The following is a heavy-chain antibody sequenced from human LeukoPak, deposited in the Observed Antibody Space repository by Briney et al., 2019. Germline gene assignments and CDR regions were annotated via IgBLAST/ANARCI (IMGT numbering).Heavy chain of an antibody. D-gene: IGHD2-15*01. J-gene: IGHJ4*02. CDR3: ASPVTIGYCSGGSCYSSGY. Sequence: SGGSLRLSCAASGFTFSSYSMNWVRQAPGKGLEWVSYISSSSSTIYYADSVKGRFTISRDNAKNSLYLQMNSLRAEDTAVYYCASPVTIGYCSGGSCYSSGYWGQGTLVTVSS. CDR2: ISSSSSTI. CDR1: GFTFSSYS. V-gene: IGHV3-48*01.